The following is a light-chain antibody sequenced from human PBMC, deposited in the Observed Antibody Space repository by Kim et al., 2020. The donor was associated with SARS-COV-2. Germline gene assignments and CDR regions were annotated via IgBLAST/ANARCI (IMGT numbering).Light chain of an antibody. V-gene: IGKV1-39*01. CDR1: QNIYTY. J-gene: IGKJ4*01. CDR3: QQSYTSPLT. CDR2: AAS. Sequence: GYVGDRVTITCRESQNIYTYLDWYRQQPGKAPYLLIYAASSLQSGVPSRFSGGGSGADFTLTISSLQPEDFATYYCQQSYTSPLTFGGGTKVDIK.